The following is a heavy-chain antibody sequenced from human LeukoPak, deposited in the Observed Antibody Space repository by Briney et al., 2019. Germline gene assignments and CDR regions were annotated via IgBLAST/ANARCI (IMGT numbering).Heavy chain of an antibody. J-gene: IGHJ3*02. CDR2: ISSGSSYI. CDR1: GFTLSYNN. V-gene: IGHV3-21*01. CDR3: ARADSSGYYLVGGFDI. Sequence: GGSLRLSCAASGFTLSYNNMNWVRQAPGKGLEWVSSISSGSSYIYFADSVKGRFTVSRDNAKNSLNLQMNSLRAEDTAVYYCARADSSGYYLVGGFDIWGQGTMVTVSS. D-gene: IGHD3-22*01.